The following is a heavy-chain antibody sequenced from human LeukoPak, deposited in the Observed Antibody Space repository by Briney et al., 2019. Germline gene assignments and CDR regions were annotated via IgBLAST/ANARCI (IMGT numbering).Heavy chain of an antibody. Sequence: GGSLRLSCAASGFTFSTYGMHWVRQAPGKGLEWVAIISYDGNDKDYADSVRGRFTISRDNAKSILYLQMNNLRAEDTAMYFCARGGVNPVDHWGQGTLVTVSS. CDR2: ISYDGNDK. J-gene: IGHJ4*02. CDR1: GFTFSTYG. CDR3: ARGGVNPVDH. V-gene: IGHV3-30*03. D-gene: IGHD1-14*01.